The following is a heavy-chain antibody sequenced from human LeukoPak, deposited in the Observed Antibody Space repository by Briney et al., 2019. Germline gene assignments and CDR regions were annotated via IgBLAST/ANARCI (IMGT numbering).Heavy chain of an antibody. D-gene: IGHD1-26*01. CDR2: IIPILGIA. J-gene: IGHJ4*02. CDR1: GYTFTSYA. Sequence: SVKVSCKTSGYTFTSYAISWVRQAPGQGLEWMGRIIPILGIANYAQKFQGRVTITADKSTSTAYMELSSLRSEDTAVYYCASGIIPTIVGAPHFDYWGQGTLVTVSS. V-gene: IGHV1-69*04. CDR3: ASGIIPTIVGAPHFDY.